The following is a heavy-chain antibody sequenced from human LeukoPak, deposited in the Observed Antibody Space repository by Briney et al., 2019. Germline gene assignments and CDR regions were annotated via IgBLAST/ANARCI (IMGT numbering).Heavy chain of an antibody. CDR1: GFTFSSYG. V-gene: IGHV3-48*01. CDR2: LGPTSSTI. D-gene: IGHD1-14*01. CDR3: ARDFNHAFDY. J-gene: IGHJ4*02. Sequence: GGSLRLSCAASGFTFSSYGMHWVRQAPGKGLERVSYLGPTSSTISYADSVRGRFTISRDNAKNSLYLQMNSLRAEDTAIYYCARDFNHAFDYWGQGSLVTVSS.